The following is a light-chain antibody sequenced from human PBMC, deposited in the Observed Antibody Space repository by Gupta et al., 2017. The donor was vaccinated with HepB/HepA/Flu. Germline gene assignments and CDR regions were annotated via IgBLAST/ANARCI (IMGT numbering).Light chain of an antibody. CDR3: LQSYNTPST. CDR1: QTINTY. V-gene: IGKV1-39*01. J-gene: IGKJ1*01. Sequence: DIQMTQSPSSLSASVGDRVTITCRASQTINTYLNWYQQRPGKAPKVLIYAASHLLTGVPSRFYARGSGTEFTLTINKLQPDDFAIYYCLQSYNTPSTFGQGTKVEMK. CDR2: AAS.